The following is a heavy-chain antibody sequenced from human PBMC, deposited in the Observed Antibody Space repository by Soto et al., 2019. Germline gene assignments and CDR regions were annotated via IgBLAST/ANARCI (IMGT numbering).Heavy chain of an antibody. CDR1: GFTFSSYS. J-gene: IGHJ4*02. D-gene: IGHD3-22*01. CDR2: ISSSSSYI. Sequence: NPGGSLRLSCAASGFTFSSYSMNWVRQAPGKGLEWVSSISSSSSYIYYADSVKGRFTISRDNAKNSLYLQMNSLRAEDTAVYYCARGHSSGYSLDYWGQGTLVTVSS. CDR3: ARGHSSGYSLDY. V-gene: IGHV3-21*01.